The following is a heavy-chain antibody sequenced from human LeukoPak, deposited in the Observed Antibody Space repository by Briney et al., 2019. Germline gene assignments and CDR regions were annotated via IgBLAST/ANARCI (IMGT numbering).Heavy chain of an antibody. CDR1: GFTFTNYW. J-gene: IGHJ4*02. D-gene: IGHD6-19*01. Sequence: PGGSLRLSCAASGFTFTNYWMHWVRQAPGRGLVWVSNINSDGSSTNYADSVKGRFTISRDNAKNTLYLQMNSLRVEDTAVYYCVVVAGLGGGQGTPVTVSS. CDR3: VVVAGLG. V-gene: IGHV3-74*01. CDR2: INSDGSST.